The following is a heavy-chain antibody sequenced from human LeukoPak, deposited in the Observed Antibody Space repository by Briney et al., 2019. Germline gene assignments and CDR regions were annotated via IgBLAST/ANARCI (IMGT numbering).Heavy chain of an antibody. Sequence: ASVKVSCKVSGYTLTDFSIHWVRQAPGEGLEWMGGFDPEDGEAIYPRKFQGRLTLTEDTSTDTAYMELSSLRLEDTAVYYCARGGTVFGVVIHEFDYWGQGTLVTVSS. D-gene: IGHD3-3*01. CDR2: FDPEDGEA. J-gene: IGHJ4*02. V-gene: IGHV1-24*01. CDR3: ARGGTVFGVVIHEFDY. CDR1: GYTLTDFS.